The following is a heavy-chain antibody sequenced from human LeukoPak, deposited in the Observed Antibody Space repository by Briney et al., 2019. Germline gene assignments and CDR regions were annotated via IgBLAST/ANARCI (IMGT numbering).Heavy chain of an antibody. CDR2: ISPYSGNT. D-gene: IGHD5-18*01. Sequence: GASMKDSCKASDYTFTTYAISWVRQAPGQGLEWMGWISPYSGNTKYAQKVQDRVTMTTDTSTSTAYMELRRLRSDDTAVYYCARVIGGYTYGYTPNDYWGQGTLVTVSS. CDR3: ARVIGGYTYGYTPNDY. V-gene: IGHV1-18*04. CDR1: DYTFTTYA. J-gene: IGHJ4*02.